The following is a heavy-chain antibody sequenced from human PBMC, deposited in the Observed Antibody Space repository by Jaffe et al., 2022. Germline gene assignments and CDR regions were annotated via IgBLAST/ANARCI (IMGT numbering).Heavy chain of an antibody. Sequence: QVQLVESGGGLVKPGGSLRLSCAASGFTFSDYYMSWIRQAPGKGLEWVSYISSSGSTIYYADSVKGRFTISRDNAKNSLYLQMNSLRAEDTAVYYCARAILGYCSSTSCMTGTGYYFDYWGQGTLVTVSS. CDR3: ARAILGYCSSTSCMTGTGYYFDY. D-gene: IGHD2-2*01. V-gene: IGHV3-11*01. CDR2: ISSSGSTI. J-gene: IGHJ4*02. CDR1: GFTFSDYY.